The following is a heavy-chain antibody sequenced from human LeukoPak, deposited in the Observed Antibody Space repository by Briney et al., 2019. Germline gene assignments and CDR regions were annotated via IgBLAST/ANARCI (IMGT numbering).Heavy chain of an antibody. V-gene: IGHV3-30-3*01. CDR3: ARDFNWDGYYYYYGMDV. CDR1: GFTFSSYA. D-gene: IGHD7-27*01. CDR2: ISYDGSSK. Sequence: SGGSLRLSCAASGFTFSSYAMHWVRQAPGKGLEWVAVISYDGSSKYYADSVKGRFTISRDNSKNTLYLQMNSLRAEDTAVYYCARDFNWDGYYYYYGMDVWGQGTTVTVSS. J-gene: IGHJ6*02.